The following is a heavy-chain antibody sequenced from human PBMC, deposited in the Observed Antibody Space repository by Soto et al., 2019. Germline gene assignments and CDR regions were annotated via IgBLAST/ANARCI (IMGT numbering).Heavy chain of an antibody. CDR3: ARDFRPLPGSDY. J-gene: IGHJ4*02. Sequence: QVQLVQSGAEVKKPGASVKVSCKASGYTFPRYGISWVRQAPGQGLEWMGWISAYTGNTNYAQKLQCRVTITTDTATSTAYMELRSLRSDDTAVYYCARDFRPLPGSDYWGQGTLVTFSS. CDR1: GYTFPRYG. CDR2: ISAYTGNT. D-gene: IGHD2-15*01. V-gene: IGHV1-18*01.